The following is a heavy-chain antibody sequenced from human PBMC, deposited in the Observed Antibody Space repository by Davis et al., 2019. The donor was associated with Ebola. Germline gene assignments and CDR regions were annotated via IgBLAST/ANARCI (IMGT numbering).Heavy chain of an antibody. D-gene: IGHD3-16*01. CDR2: ISAYNDNT. Sequence: ASVKVSCKASGYTFTSYGISWVRQAPGQGLEWMGWISAYNDNTSYAQKLQGRVTMTTDTSTSTAYMELRSLRSDDTAVYYCARDRGMITFGGTLDYWGQGTLVTVSS. V-gene: IGHV1-18*01. J-gene: IGHJ4*02. CDR1: GYTFTSYG. CDR3: ARDRGMITFGGTLDY.